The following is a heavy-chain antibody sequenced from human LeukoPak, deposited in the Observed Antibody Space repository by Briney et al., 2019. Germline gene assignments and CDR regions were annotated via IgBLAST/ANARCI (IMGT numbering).Heavy chain of an antibody. Sequence: SETLSLTCAVYGGSFSGYYWSWIRQPPGKGLEWIGEINHSGSTNYNPSLKSRVTISVDTSKNQFSLKLSSVTAADTAVYYCARGRFRRSGIAAAGTRGWFDHWGQGTLVTVSS. J-gene: IGHJ5*02. CDR3: ARGRFRRSGIAAAGTRGWFDH. D-gene: IGHD6-13*01. CDR1: GGSFSGYY. V-gene: IGHV4-34*01. CDR2: INHSGST.